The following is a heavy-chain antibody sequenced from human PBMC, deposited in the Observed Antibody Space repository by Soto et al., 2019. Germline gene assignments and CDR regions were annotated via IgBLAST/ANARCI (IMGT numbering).Heavy chain of an antibody. CDR2: ISGSGGST. CDR1: GFTFSSYA. Sequence: PGGSLRLSCAASGFTFSSYAMSWVRQAPGKGLEWVSAISGSGGSTYYADSVKGRFTISRDNSKNTLYLQMNSLRAEDTAVYYCAKRTDIVVVPAADGGEFDYWGQGTLVTVSS. V-gene: IGHV3-23*01. CDR3: AKRTDIVVVPAADGGEFDY. D-gene: IGHD2-2*01. J-gene: IGHJ4*02.